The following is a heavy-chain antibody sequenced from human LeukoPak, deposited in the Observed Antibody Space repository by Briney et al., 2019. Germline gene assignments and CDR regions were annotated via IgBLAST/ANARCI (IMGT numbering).Heavy chain of an antibody. J-gene: IGHJ4*02. CDR2: INHSGST. Sequence: SETLSLTCAVYGGSFSGYYWSWIRQPPGKGLEWIGEINHSGSTNYNPSLKSRVTISVDTSKNQFSLKLSSVTAADTAVYYCARGDYYDSSGYDYWGQGTLVTVSS. CDR3: ARGDYYDSSGYDY. CDR1: GGSFSGYY. D-gene: IGHD3-22*01. V-gene: IGHV4-34*01.